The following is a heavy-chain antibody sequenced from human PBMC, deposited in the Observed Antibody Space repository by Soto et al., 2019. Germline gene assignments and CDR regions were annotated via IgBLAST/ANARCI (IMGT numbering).Heavy chain of an antibody. Sequence: QVKLVESGGGVVQPGRSLRLSCAASGFTFSSYDMHWVRQAPGKGLEWVAVISYDGSNKYYADSVRGRFTISRDNSKNTLYLQMNSLRAEDPAVYYCAKDGPYDTTLGAFDIWGQGTMVTVSS. CDR3: AKDGPYDTTLGAFDI. D-gene: IGHD3-22*01. CDR2: ISYDGSNK. CDR1: GFTFSSYD. J-gene: IGHJ3*02. V-gene: IGHV3-30*18.